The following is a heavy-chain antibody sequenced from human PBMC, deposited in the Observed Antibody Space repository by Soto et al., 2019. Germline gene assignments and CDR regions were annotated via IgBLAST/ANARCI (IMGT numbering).Heavy chain of an antibody. CDR2: INHSGST. CDR1: GGSFSGYY. V-gene: IGHV4-34*01. CDR3: ARGRLYSSSRFDY. Sequence: SETLSLTCAVYGGSFSGYYWSWIRQPPGKGLEWIGEINHSGSTNYNPSLKSRVTISVDTSKNQFSLKLSSVTAADTAVYYCARGRLYSSSRFDYWGQGTLVTVSS. J-gene: IGHJ4*02. D-gene: IGHD6-6*01.